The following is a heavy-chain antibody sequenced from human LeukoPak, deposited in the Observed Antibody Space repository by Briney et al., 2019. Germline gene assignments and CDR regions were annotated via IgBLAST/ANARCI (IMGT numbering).Heavy chain of an antibody. V-gene: IGHV3-23*01. Sequence: HSGGSLRLSCAASGFTFSSYAMSWVRQAPGKGLEWVSAISGSGGSTYYADFEKGRFTISRDNSKNTLYLQMNSLRAEDTAVYYCAKARYSSGWDYFDYWGQGTLVTVSS. CDR3: AKARYSSGWDYFDY. D-gene: IGHD6-19*01. CDR1: GFTFSSYA. J-gene: IGHJ4*02. CDR2: ISGSGGST.